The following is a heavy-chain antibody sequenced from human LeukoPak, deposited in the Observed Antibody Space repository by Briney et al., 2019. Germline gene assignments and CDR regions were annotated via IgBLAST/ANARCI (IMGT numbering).Heavy chain of an antibody. D-gene: IGHD1-26*01. Sequence: GESLRLSCAASGFTFSSYAMSWVRQAPGKGLEWVANIKQDGSEKYYVDSVKGRFTISRDNARNSLYLQMNSLRVEDTAVYYCARAREWETTFDYWGQGTLVTVSS. CDR2: IKQDGSEK. CDR3: ARAREWETTFDY. V-gene: IGHV3-7*01. J-gene: IGHJ4*02. CDR1: GFTFSSYA.